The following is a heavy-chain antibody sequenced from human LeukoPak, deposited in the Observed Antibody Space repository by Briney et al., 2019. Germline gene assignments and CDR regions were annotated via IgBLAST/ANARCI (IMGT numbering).Heavy chain of an antibody. CDR3: ARDGFYTSERNPYFDY. CDR1: GLTFSGYS. Sequence: PGASLRLSCAASGLTFSGYSMNWGRQAPGKGLEWGSSISSRSNYIYYADSVKGRFTISRDNAKNSLYLQMHSLRAEDTGVYYCARDGFYTSERNPYFDYWGQGTLVTVSS. CDR2: ISSRSNYI. V-gene: IGHV3-21*01. D-gene: IGHD2/OR15-2a*01. J-gene: IGHJ4*02.